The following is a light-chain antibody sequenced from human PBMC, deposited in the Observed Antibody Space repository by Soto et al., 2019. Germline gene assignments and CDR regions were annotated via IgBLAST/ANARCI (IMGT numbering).Light chain of an antibody. Sequence: EIVLTQSPGTLSLSPGERATLSCRASQSVTSRYLAWYQQKPGQAPRLLIYGASSRATGIPDRFSGSGSGTEFTLTISSPQPDDFATYYCQQYNSYPTWPFGQGTKVDIK. CDR2: GAS. CDR1: QSVTSRY. CDR3: QQYNSYPTWP. J-gene: IGKJ1*01. V-gene: IGKV3-20*01.